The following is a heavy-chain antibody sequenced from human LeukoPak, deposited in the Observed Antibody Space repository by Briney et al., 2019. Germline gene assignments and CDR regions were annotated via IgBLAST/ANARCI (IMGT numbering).Heavy chain of an antibody. D-gene: IGHD3-22*01. CDR1: GGSISSYY. J-gene: IGHJ5*02. CDR2: IYTSGST. Sequence: SETLSLTCTVSGGSISSYYWSWIQQPAGKGLEWIGRIYTSGSTNYNPSLKSRVTMSVDTSKNQFSLKLSSVTAADTAVYYCARDTYYYDSSGYYTFMNWFDPWGQGTLVTVSS. V-gene: IGHV4-4*07. CDR3: ARDTYYYDSSGYYTFMNWFDP.